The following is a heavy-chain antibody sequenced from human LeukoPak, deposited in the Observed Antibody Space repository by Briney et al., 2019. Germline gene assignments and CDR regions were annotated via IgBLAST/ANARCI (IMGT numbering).Heavy chain of an antibody. CDR2: ISSSSSSI. CDR3: AKDRGGGSQLGDAFDV. D-gene: IGHD2-15*01. Sequence: GGSLRLSCAASGFTFDSYSMNWVRQAPGKGLEWVSSISSSSSSIYYADSVKGRFIISRDNAKNSLYLQMNSLRAEDTALYFCAKDRGGGSQLGDAFDVWGQGTMVSVSS. J-gene: IGHJ3*01. CDR1: GFTFDSYS. V-gene: IGHV3-21*04.